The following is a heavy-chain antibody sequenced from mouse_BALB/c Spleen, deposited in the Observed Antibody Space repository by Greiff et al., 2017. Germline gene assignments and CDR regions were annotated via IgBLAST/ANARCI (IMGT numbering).Heavy chain of an antibody. CDR2: INSNGGST. V-gene: IGHV5-6-3*01. CDR3: ARDGDY. CDR1: GFTFSSYG. Sequence: EVMLVESGGGLVQPGGSLKLSCAASGFTFSSYGMSWVRQTPDKRLELVATINSNGGSTYYPDSVKGRFTISRDNAKNTLYLQMSSLKSADTAMYYCARDGDYWGQGTTLTVSS. J-gene: IGHJ2*01.